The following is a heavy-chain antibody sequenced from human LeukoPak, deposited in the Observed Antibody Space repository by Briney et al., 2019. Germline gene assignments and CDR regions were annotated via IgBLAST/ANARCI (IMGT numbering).Heavy chain of an antibody. CDR1: GFTFSRYC. CDR3: PRGRITSSWYYFDY. J-gene: IGHJ4*02. D-gene: IGHD6-13*01. CDR2: INTDGSST. Sequence: PGESRTLSCAASGFTFSRYCMLWVRQAPGKGLEWVSRINTDGSSTTYADSVKGRFTISRDNAKNTLYLQMNSLRVEDTAVYYWPRGRITSSWYYFDYWGQGALVTVSS. V-gene: IGHV3-74*01.